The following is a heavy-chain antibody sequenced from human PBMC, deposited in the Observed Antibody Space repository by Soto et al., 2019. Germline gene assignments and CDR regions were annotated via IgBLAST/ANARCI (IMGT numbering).Heavy chain of an antibody. CDR2: ISGSGGST. Sequence: GGSLRLSCAASGFTFYIYAMSWVHQAPGKVLEWVSAISGSGGSTYYADSVKGRFTISRDNSKNTLYLQMNSLRAEDTAVYYCAKEIVSGPYYYHGMDVWGQRTTVTVSS. J-gene: IGHJ6*02. CDR1: GFTFYIYA. CDR3: AKEIVSGPYYYHGMDV. V-gene: IGHV3-23*01. D-gene: IGHD3-16*02.